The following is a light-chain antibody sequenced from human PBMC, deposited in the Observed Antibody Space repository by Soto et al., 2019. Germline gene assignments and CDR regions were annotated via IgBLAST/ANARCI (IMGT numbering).Light chain of an antibody. J-gene: IGKJ3*01. V-gene: IGKV3-20*01. CDR1: QSVSSSL. Sequence: EIVLTQSPDTLSLSPGERATLSCRASQSVSSSLLAWYQQKPGQAPRPLISAASSRATGIPDRFSGSGSGTQFTRTISRLEPEDFALYYCQLYDGSELTFGPGTKVDRK. CDR2: AAS. CDR3: QLYDGSELT.